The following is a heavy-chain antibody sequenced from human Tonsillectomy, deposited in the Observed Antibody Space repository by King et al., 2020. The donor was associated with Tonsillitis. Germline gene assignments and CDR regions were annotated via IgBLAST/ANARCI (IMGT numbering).Heavy chain of an antibody. D-gene: IGHD3-10*01. J-gene: IGHJ5*02. V-gene: IGHV3-23*04. CDR2: IICDGGGT. Sequence: VQLVESGGGLVQPGGSLRLSCAASGFTFHSYAMCWVRQAPGKGLEWVSSIICDGGGTYYADSVKGRFSISRDNSMSTLYLPMYSLRAEDTAIYYCAKGRGPGTVDWFDPWGQGVLVTVSS. CDR3: AKGRGPGTVDWFDP. CDR1: GFTFHSYA.